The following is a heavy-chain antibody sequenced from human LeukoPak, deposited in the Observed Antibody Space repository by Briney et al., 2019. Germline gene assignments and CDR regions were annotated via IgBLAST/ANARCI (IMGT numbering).Heavy chain of an antibody. CDR3: ARGEYYDFWSGYRMDV. Sequence: ASVKVSCKVSGYTLTELSMHWVRQAPGKGLEWMGGFDPEDGETIYAQKFQGRVTMTEDTSTDTAYMELSSLRSEDTAVYYCARGEYYDFWSGYRMDVWGKGTTVTVSS. CDR2: FDPEDGET. CDR1: GYTLTELS. D-gene: IGHD3-3*01. J-gene: IGHJ6*04. V-gene: IGHV1-24*01.